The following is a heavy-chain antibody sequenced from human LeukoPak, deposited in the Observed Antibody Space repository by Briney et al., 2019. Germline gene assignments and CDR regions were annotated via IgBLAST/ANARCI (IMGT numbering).Heavy chain of an antibody. J-gene: IGHJ4*02. CDR3: ARNGTNNYFDY. D-gene: IGHD2-2*01. V-gene: IGHV4-38-2*01. Sequence: SETLSLTCVVSGYSISNDYYWGWIRQPPGKGLEWIGSVYHTGSPYYNPSLKSRVTISVDTSKNQLSLKLRSVTAADTAVYYCARNGTNNYFDYWGQGTLVTVSS. CDR2: VYHTGSP. CDR1: GYSISNDYY.